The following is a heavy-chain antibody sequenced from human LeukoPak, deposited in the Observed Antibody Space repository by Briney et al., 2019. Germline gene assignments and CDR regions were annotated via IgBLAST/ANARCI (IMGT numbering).Heavy chain of an antibody. CDR3: ASRERWLQFIDY. J-gene: IGHJ4*02. CDR2: IYNSGST. CDR1: GDSISRSRHF. V-gene: IGHV4-39*01. D-gene: IGHD5-24*01. Sequence: SETLTLTCNVSGDSISRSRHFWAWIRQSPGRGLEWIGYIYNSGSTYYNPSLKSRVTISVDTSKNQFSLRLSSVTAADTAVYYCASRERWLQFIDYWGQGTLVTVSS.